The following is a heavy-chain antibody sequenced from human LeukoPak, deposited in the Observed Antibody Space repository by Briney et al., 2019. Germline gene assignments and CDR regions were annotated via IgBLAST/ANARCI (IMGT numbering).Heavy chain of an antibody. CDR1: GYTFTGYY. Sequence: GASVKVSCKASGYTFTGYYMHWVRHAPGQGFEWMGWINPNSGGTNYAQKFQGRVTMTRDTSISTAYMELSRLRSDDTAVYYCARPRRGYSSGWYEYWFDPWGQGTLVTVSS. CDR2: INPNSGGT. J-gene: IGHJ5*02. V-gene: IGHV1-2*02. CDR3: ARPRRGYSSGWYEYWFDP. D-gene: IGHD6-19*01.